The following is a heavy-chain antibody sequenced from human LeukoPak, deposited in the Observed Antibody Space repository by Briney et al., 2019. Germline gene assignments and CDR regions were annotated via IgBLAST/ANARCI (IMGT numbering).Heavy chain of an antibody. D-gene: IGHD3-22*01. V-gene: IGHV4-4*07. CDR1: GGSISGYY. CDR2: DYPSGST. J-gene: IGHJ3*02. Sequence: SETLSLTCTVSGGSISGYYWTWIRQPPGKGLEWIGQDYPSGSTHYNPSHETRHTMSVDTSKNQFSLKLSSVTTADTAVYYCARGGITMIEVPIWGQGTMVTVSS. CDR3: ARGGITMIEVPI.